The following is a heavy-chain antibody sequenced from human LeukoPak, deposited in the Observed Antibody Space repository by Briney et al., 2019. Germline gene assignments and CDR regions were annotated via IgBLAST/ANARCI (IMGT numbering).Heavy chain of an antibody. J-gene: IGHJ3*02. D-gene: IGHD5-24*01. Sequence: SVKVSCKASGGTFSTSSISWVRQAPGQGLEWMGRVIHVLGVVNYAQKFQGRVTITADISTSTAYMELNSLRYEDTAVYYCAKDREMATGGFDIWGQGTMVTVYS. V-gene: IGHV1-69*04. CDR3: AKDREMATGGFDI. CDR2: VIHVLGVV. CDR1: GGTFSTSS.